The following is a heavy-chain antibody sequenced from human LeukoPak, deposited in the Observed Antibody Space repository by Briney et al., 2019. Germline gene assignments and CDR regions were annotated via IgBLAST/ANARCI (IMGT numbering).Heavy chain of an antibody. V-gene: IGHV3-74*01. D-gene: IGHD6-13*01. CDR2: VNRDGNNT. J-gene: IGHJ2*01. Sequence: GRSLILSCTASGFTFGDYAMSWVRQAPGKGLVWVSRVNRDGNNTAYADSVKGRFTISRDNAKNTLYLQMNSLRAEDTAIYYCATDSYSSSWYWHFDLWGRGTLVTVSS. CDR3: ATDSYSSSWYWHFDL. CDR1: GFTFGDYA.